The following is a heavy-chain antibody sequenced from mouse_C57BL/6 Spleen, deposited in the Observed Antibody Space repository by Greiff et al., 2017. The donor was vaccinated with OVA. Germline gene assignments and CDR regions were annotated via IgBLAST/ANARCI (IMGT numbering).Heavy chain of an antibody. CDR1: GYTFTSYW. CDR3: ARRANCAVDY. CDR2: IHPNSGST. D-gene: IGHD4-1*01. Sequence: QVQLQQPGAELVKPGASVKLSCKASGYTFTSYWMHWVKQRPGQGLEWIGMIHPNSGSTNYNEKFKSKATLTVDKSSSTAYIQLSSLTSEDSAVYYCARRANCAVDYWGQGTTLTVSS. J-gene: IGHJ2*01. V-gene: IGHV1-64*01.